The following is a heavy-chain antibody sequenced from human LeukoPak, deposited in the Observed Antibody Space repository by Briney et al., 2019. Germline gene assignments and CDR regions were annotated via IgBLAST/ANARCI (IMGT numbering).Heavy chain of an antibody. Sequence: SETLSLTCTVSGGSISSYYWSWIRQPPGKGLEWIGYIYHSGSTNYNPSLKSRVTISVDTSKNQFPLKLSSVTAADTAVYYCARDRHGSGSAHSFDPWGQGTLVTASS. CDR3: ARDRHGSGSAHSFDP. D-gene: IGHD3-10*01. CDR2: IYHSGST. CDR1: GGSISSYY. J-gene: IGHJ5*02. V-gene: IGHV4-59*01.